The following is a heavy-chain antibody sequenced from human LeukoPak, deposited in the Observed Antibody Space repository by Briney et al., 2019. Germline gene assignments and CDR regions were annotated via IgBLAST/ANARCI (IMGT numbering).Heavy chain of an antibody. D-gene: IGHD6-13*01. J-gene: IGHJ4*02. Sequence: ASVKVSCKASGYTFTSYYMHWVRQAPGQGLEWMGIINPSGGSTSYAQKLQGRVTMTTDTSTSTAYMELRSLRSDDTAVYYCARDRGSSWYPDYFDYWGQGTLVTVSS. CDR2: INPSGGST. CDR1: GYTFTSYY. CDR3: ARDRGSSWYPDYFDY. V-gene: IGHV1-46*01.